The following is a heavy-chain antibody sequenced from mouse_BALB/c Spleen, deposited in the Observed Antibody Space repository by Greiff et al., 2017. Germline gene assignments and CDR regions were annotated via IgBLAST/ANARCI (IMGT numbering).Heavy chain of an antibody. J-gene: IGHJ4*01. D-gene: IGHD4-1*02. CDR3: ASQLGSYAMDY. V-gene: IGHV5-4*02. CDR1: GFTFSDYY. Sequence: EVKLMESGGGLVKPGGSLKLSCAASGFTFSDYYMYWVRQTPEKRLEWVATISDGGSYTYYPDSVKGRFTISRDNAKINLYLQMSSLKSEDTAMYYCASQLGSYAMDYWGQGTSVTVSS. CDR2: ISDGGSYT.